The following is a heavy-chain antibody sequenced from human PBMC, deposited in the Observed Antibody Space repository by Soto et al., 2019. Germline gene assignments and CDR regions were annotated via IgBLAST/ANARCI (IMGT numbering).Heavy chain of an antibody. CDR2: ISGSGST. D-gene: IGHD3-10*01. V-gene: IGHV3-23*01. CDR3: AKVISTSGSSL. Sequence: GGSLRLSCAASGFTFSTYAVTWVRQAPGKGLAWLSSISGSGSTYYADSVKGRFTISRDNSKNTLYLQMNSLRAEDTAAYYCAKVISTSGSSLWGRGTLVTVSS. CDR1: GFTFSTYA. J-gene: IGHJ4*02.